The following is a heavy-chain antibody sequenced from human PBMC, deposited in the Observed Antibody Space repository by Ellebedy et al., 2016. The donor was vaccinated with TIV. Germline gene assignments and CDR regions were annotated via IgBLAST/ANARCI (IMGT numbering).Heavy chain of an antibody. CDR2: IYYTGST. J-gene: IGHJ4*02. CDR1: GGSISRLH. CDR3: ARGLPAWGVLYYFDY. Sequence: MPSETLSLTCTVSGGSISRLHWSWIRQPPGKGLEWIGDIYYTGSTYYNPSLKSRVTISVDTSKNQFSLKLSSVVAADTAVYYCARGLPAWGVLYYFDYWGQGTLVTVSS. D-gene: IGHD3-16*01. V-gene: IGHV4-59*11.